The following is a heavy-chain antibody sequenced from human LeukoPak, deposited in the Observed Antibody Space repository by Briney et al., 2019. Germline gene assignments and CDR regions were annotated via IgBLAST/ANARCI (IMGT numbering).Heavy chain of an antibody. CDR3: ARDQHGDYLPYDY. D-gene: IGHD4-17*01. V-gene: IGHV4-59*01. CDR2: IYYSGST. CDR1: GGSISSYY. Sequence: SETLSLTCTVSGGSISSYYWSWIRQPPGKGLEWIGYIYYSGSTNYNPSLKSRVTISVDTSKNQFSLKLSSVTAADTAVYYCARDQHGDYLPYDYWGQGTLVTVSS. J-gene: IGHJ4*02.